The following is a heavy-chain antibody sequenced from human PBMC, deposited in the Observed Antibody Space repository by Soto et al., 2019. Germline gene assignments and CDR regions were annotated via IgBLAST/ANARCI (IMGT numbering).Heavy chain of an antibody. CDR2: INYSGGT. J-gene: IGHJ5*02. D-gene: IGHD6-13*01. V-gene: IGHV4-34*01. CDR3: ARGGKEQLVRVRNWFDP. Sequence: SETLSLTCAVYGGSFSAYYWSWIRQPPGKGLEWIGEINYSGGTNYNPSLKSRVTMSVDTSKNQVSLKLSSVTAADTAFYYCARGGKEQLVRVRNWFDPWGQGTLVTVSS. CDR1: GGSFSAYY.